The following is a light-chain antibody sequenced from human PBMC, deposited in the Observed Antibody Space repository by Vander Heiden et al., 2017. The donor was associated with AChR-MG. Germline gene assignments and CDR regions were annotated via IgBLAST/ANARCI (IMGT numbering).Light chain of an antibody. J-gene: IGLJ2*01. V-gene: IGLV1-47*01. CDR1: SFNSGSNY. Sequence: QSVLTQPPSAPGPPGQMVSISGAGGSFNSGSNYVYWYRQLPGTAPKLLIYRKNQRPAGVPDRFSGSKSGTSASLAISGLRAEEEADYYCAAWEDSLSVVFGGGTKLTVL. CDR2: RKN. CDR3: AAWEDSLSVV.